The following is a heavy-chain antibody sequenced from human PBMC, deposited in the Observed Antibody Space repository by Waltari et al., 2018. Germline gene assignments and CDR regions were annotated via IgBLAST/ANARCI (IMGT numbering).Heavy chain of an antibody. J-gene: IGHJ5*02. CDR2: IYYSGST. CDR3: ARDEGIAAAENWFDP. V-gene: IGHV4-39*07. D-gene: IGHD6-13*01. CDR1: GGSISSSSHY. Sequence: QLQLQESSPGLVTPSEPLSLTCTVSGGSISSSSHYWGWFRQPPGKGREWIGSIYYSGSTYYNPSLKSRVTISVDTSKNQFSLKLSSVTAADTAVYYWARDEGIAAAENWFDPWGQGTLVTVSS.